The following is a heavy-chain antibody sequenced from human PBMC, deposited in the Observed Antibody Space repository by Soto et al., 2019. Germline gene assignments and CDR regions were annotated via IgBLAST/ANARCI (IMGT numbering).Heavy chain of an antibody. CDR3: ARFSLGEMATISSPWFDP. CDR2: INHSGST. Sequence: PSETLSLTCAVYGGSFSGYYWSWIRQPPGKGLEWIGEINHSGSTNYNPSLKSRVTISVDTSKNQFSLKLSSVTAADTAVYYCARFSLGEMATISSPWFDPWGQGTLVTVSS. J-gene: IGHJ5*02. CDR1: GGSFSGYY. V-gene: IGHV4-34*01. D-gene: IGHD3-16*01.